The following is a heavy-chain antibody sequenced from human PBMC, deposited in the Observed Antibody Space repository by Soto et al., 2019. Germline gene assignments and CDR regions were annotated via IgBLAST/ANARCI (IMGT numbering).Heavy chain of an antibody. J-gene: IGHJ6*02. CDR1: GYTFTGYY. CDR3: ARGDIVVVPAARGMDV. V-gene: IGHV1-2*04. D-gene: IGHD2-2*01. Sequence: ASVKVSCKASGYTFTGYYMHWVRQAPGQGLEWMGWINPNSGGTNYAQKFQGWVTMTRDTSISTAYMELSRLRSDDTAVYYCARGDIVVVPAARGMDVWGQGTTVTVSS. CDR2: INPNSGGT.